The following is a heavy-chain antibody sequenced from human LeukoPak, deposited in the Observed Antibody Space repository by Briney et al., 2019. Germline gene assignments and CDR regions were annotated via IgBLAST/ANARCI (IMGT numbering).Heavy chain of an antibody. V-gene: IGHV1-18*01. CDR3: ARDLEVGATDFDY. CDR2: ISGYDGNT. J-gene: IGHJ4*02. D-gene: IGHD1-26*01. Sequence: GASVKVSCKASGYSFTTYGISWVRQAPGQGLEWMGWISGYDGNTNYAQKFQGRVTMTRDTSTSTVYMELSSLRSEDTAVYYCARDLEVGATDFDYWGQGTLVTVSS. CDR1: GYSFTTYG.